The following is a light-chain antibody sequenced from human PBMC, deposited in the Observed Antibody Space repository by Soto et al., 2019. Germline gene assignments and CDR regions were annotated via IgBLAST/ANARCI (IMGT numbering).Light chain of an antibody. V-gene: IGKV4-1*01. J-gene: IGKJ1*01. Sequence: DIVMTQSPDSLAVSLGERATINCKSSQSIFYSSNNKNYLAWFQQKPGQPPQLLIYWASTRESGVPDRFSGSGSETDFTLTISSLQAEDVAIYYCQQYYSSPTWTFGQGTKGDI. CDR2: WAS. CDR3: QQYYSSPTWT. CDR1: QSIFYSSNNKNY.